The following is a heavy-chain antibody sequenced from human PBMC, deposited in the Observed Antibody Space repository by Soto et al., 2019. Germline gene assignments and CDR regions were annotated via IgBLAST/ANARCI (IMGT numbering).Heavy chain of an antibody. CDR3: ARGSLTLTFGGVIVHDSYYYGMDV. Sequence: SETLSLTCTVSGGSISSSSYYWGWIRQPPGKGLEWIGSIYYSGSTYYNPSLKSRVTISVDTSKNQFSLKLSSVTAADTAVYYCARGSLTLTFGGVIVHDSYYYGMDVWGQGTTVTVSS. V-gene: IGHV4-39*01. CDR2: IYYSGST. CDR1: GGSISSSSYY. D-gene: IGHD3-16*02. J-gene: IGHJ6*02.